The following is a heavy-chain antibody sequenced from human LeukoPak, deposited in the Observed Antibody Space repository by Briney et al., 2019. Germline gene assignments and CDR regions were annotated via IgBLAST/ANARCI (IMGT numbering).Heavy chain of an antibody. V-gene: IGHV4-34*01. CDR3: ARGKGSGWTFDY. Sequence: SETLSLTCAVYGGSFSGYYWTWIRQPPGKGLEWIGEINHSGSTNYNTSLKSRVTISVDTSKNQFSLKLSSVTAADTAVYYCARGKGSGWTFDYWGQGTLVTVSS. CDR1: GGSFSGYY. CDR2: INHSGST. J-gene: IGHJ4*02. D-gene: IGHD6-19*01.